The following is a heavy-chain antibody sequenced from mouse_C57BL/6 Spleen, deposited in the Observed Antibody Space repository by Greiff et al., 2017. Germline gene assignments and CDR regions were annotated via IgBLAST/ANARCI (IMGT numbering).Heavy chain of an antibody. CDR2: IYPGNSDT. V-gene: IGHV1-5*01. Sequence: VQLQQSGTVLARPGASVKMSCKTSGYTFTSYWMHWVKQRPGQGLEWIGAIYPGNSDTSYNQKFKGKAKLTAVTSASTAYMELSSLTNEDSAVYYCTRSRYDYDVGFFDYWGQGTTLTVSS. CDR1: GYTFTSYW. CDR3: TRSRYDYDVGFFDY. D-gene: IGHD2-4*01. J-gene: IGHJ2*01.